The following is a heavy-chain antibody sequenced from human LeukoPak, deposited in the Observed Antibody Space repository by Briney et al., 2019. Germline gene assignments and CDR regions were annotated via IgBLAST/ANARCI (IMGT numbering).Heavy chain of an antibody. J-gene: IGHJ4*02. CDR2: IYHSGST. CDR1: GGSISSSNW. Sequence: SETLSLTCAVSGGSISSSNWWSWVRQPPGKGLEWIGEIYHSGSTNYNPSLKSRVTISVDKSKNQFSLKLSSVTAADTAVYYCARIVCSNGVCYSNFDSWGQGTLVTVSS. CDR3: ARIVCSNGVCYSNFDS. D-gene: IGHD2-8*01. V-gene: IGHV4-4*02.